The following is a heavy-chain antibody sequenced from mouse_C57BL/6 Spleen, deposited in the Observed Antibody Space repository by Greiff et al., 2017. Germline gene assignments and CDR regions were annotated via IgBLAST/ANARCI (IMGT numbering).Heavy chain of an antibody. V-gene: IGHV1-80*01. D-gene: IGHD1-1*02. CDR2: IYPGDGDT. CDR1: GYAFSSYW. J-gene: IGHJ4*01. Sequence: QVHVKQSGAELVKPGASVKISCKASGYAFSSYWMNWVKQRPGKGLEWIGQIYPGDGDTNYNGKFKGKATLTADKSSSTAYMQLSSLTSEDSAVYFCARRGVGNAMDYWGQGTSVTVSS. CDR3: ARRGVGNAMDY.